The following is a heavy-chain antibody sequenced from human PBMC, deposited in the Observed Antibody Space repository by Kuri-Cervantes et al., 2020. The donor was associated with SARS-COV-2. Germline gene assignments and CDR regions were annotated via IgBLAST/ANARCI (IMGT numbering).Heavy chain of an antibody. CDR1: GGSISSTNHY. V-gene: IGHV4-39*02. J-gene: IGHJ5*02. D-gene: IGHD3-3*01. Sequence: GSLRLSCTVSGGSISSTNHYWDWIRQPPGKGLEWIGSIYYSGTTYYNPSLKSRVTISVDTSKNQFSLKLSSVTAADTAVYYCARDLITIFGVVKYNWFDPWGQGTLVTVSS. CDR3: ARDLITIFGVVKYNWFDP. CDR2: IYYSGTT.